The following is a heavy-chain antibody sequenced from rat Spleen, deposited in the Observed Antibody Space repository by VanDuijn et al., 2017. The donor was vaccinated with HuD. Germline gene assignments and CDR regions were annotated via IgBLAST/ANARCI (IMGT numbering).Heavy chain of an antibody. D-gene: IGHD1-1*01. CDR1: GFSLSSYV. CDR2: IWGNGNS. J-gene: IGHJ2*01. CDR3: ASKIYYYSGVDY. V-gene: IGHV2-13*01. Sequence: QVQLKESGPGLVQPSQTLSLTCTVSGFSLSSYVVIWVRQPPGKGLEWMGLIWGNGNSDYNSALKSRLSITRDTSKSQVYLKMNNLQTEDTATYYCASKIYYYSGVDYWGQGVMVTVSS.